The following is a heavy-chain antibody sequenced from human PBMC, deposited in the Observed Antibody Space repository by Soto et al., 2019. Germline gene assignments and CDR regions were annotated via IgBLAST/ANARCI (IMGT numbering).Heavy chain of an antibody. J-gene: IGHJ5*02. Sequence: PGGSLRLSCAASGFTFSSYAMSWVRQAPGKGLEWVSAISGSGGSTYYADSVKGRFTISRDNSKNTLYLQMNSLRAEDTAVYYCAERDYYGSGSYYNEVPWFDPWGQGTLVTVSS. D-gene: IGHD3-10*01. CDR3: AERDYYGSGSYYNEVPWFDP. CDR1: GFTFSSYA. CDR2: ISGSGGST. V-gene: IGHV3-23*01.